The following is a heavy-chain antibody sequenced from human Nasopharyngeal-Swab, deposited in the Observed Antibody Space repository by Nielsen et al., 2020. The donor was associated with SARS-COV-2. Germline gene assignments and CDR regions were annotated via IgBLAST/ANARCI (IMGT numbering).Heavy chain of an antibody. D-gene: IGHD2-15*01. CDR1: GFAFSSYG. CDR2: ISYDGSTK. CDR3: AKDLSLGVVAADDY. V-gene: IGHV3-30*18. J-gene: IGHJ4*02. Sequence: GESLKISCAASGFAFSSYGMHWVRQAPGKGLEWVAVISYDGSTKYYADSMKGRFTISRDNSKTTLYLQMNSLRAEATAVYYCAKDLSLGVVAADDYWGQGTLVTVSS.